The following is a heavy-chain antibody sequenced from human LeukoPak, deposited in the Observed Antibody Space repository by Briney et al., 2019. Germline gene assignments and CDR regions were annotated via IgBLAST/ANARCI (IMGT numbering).Heavy chain of an antibody. V-gene: IGHV3-15*01. J-gene: IGHJ6*03. CDR1: GFTFSNAW. CDR2: IKSKTDGGTT. CDR3: TTLSTGNYDFWRGYYRGYYYYYYMDV. D-gene: IGHD3-3*01. Sequence: GGSLRLSCAASGFTFSNAWMSWVRQAPGKGLEWVGRIKSKTDGGTTDYAAPVKGRFTISRDDSKNTLYLQMNSLKTEDTAVYYCTTLSTGNYDFWRGYYRGYYYYYYMDVWGKGTTVTVSS.